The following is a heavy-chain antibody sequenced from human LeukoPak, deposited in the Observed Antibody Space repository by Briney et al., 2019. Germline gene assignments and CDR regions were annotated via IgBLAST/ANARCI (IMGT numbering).Heavy chain of an antibody. CDR2: INHSGST. CDR3: ARGSSGPYYYYYGMDV. Sequence: SETLSLTCAVYGGSFSGYYWSWIRQPPGKGLEWIGEINHSGSTNYNPSLKSRVTISVDTSKNQLSLKLSSVTAADTAVYYCARGSSGPYYYYYGMDVWGQGTTFTVSS. V-gene: IGHV4-34*01. CDR1: GGSFSGYY. D-gene: IGHD3-22*01. J-gene: IGHJ6*02.